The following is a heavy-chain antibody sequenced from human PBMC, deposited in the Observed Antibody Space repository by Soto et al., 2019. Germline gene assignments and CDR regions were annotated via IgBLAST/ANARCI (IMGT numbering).Heavy chain of an antibody. CDR2: IYYSGST. CDR3: ARVKRPYNSSWYDGMDV. V-gene: IGHV4-4*02. CDR1: GDTFSGGNW. J-gene: IGHJ6*02. Sequence: QMQLQESGAGLVKPSGTLSLTCGVSGDTFSGGNWWSWVRQPPGKGLEWIGEIYYSGSTNLNPSRKSRVTISIDKSKNRFSLNLTSVTAADTAVYYCARVKRPYNSSWYDGMDVWGQGTTVTVSS. D-gene: IGHD6-13*01.